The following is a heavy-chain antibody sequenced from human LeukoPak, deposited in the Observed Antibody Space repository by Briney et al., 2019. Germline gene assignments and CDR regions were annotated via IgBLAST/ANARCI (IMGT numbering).Heavy chain of an antibody. Sequence: ASVKVSCKASGGTFSSYAISWVRQAPGQGLEWMGGIIPIFGTANYARKFQGRVTITADESTSTAYMELSSLRSEDTAVYYCARVHLTGIVGATGDYFDYWGQGTLVTVSS. CDR3: ARVHLTGIVGATGDYFDY. CDR2: IIPIFGTA. J-gene: IGHJ4*02. D-gene: IGHD1-26*01. CDR1: GGTFSSYA. V-gene: IGHV1-69*01.